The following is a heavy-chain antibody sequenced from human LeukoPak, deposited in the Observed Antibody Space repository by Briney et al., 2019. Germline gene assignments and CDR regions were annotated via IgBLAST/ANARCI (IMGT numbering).Heavy chain of an antibody. CDR2: INPDSGGT. Sequence: ASVKVSCKASGYTFTGYYMHWVRQAPGQGLEWMGWINPDSGGTNYAQKFQGRVTMTRDTPISTAYMQLSRLSSDDTAVYYCARVDDRGHYYDSSGPRKLFDYWGQGTLVTVSS. CDR1: GYTFTGYY. J-gene: IGHJ4*02. V-gene: IGHV1-2*02. D-gene: IGHD3-22*01. CDR3: ARVDDRGHYYDSSGPRKLFDY.